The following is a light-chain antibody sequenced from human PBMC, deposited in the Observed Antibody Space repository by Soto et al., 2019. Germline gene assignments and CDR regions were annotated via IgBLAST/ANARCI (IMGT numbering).Light chain of an antibody. Sequence: EIVMTQSPSTLSVSPGERATLSCRSSQSVSSNLAWYQEKHGQAPRRLIYGASTRATGIPARFSGSGSGTEFTLTISSLPSEDFAVYYCQQYTNWPQTFGQGTKVDIK. J-gene: IGKJ1*01. V-gene: IGKV3-15*01. CDR3: QQYTNWPQT. CDR2: GAS. CDR1: QSVSSN.